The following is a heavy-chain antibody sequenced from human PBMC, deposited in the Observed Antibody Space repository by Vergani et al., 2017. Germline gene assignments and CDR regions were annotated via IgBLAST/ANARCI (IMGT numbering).Heavy chain of an antibody. D-gene: IGHD4-11*01. J-gene: IGHJ4*02. CDR2: INPSGGST. CDR1: GYSFTSYF. CDR3: ARANSNYFPFDY. V-gene: IGHV1-46*01. Sequence: QVQLVQSGAEVKKPGASVKVSCKASGYSFTSYFMHWVRQAPGQGLEWTGIINPSGGSTTYAQKFQGRVTMTRDTSTSTVYMELSSLRSEDTAVYYCARANSNYFPFDYWGQGTLVTVSS.